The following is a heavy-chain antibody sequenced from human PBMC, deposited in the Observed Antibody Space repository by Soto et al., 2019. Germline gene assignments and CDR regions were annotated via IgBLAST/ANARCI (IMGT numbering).Heavy chain of an antibody. J-gene: IGHJ4*02. Sequence: QVTLKESGPVLVKPTETLTVTCTVSGFTLRNGGVGVSWIRQPPGKALEWLAHVFSNDEKAYSRSLKTRLAISKDTSKGQVVLTMTNMDPADTGTYYCAREWSDSFDFWGQGTLVTVSS. CDR3: AREWSDSFDF. CDR2: VFSNDEK. CDR1: GFTLRNGGVG. D-gene: IGHD2-8*01. V-gene: IGHV2-26*01.